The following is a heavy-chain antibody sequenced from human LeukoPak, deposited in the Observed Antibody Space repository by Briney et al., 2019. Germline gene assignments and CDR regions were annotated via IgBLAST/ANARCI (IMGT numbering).Heavy chain of an antibody. CDR3: ASSGKTAMVIAFDI. CDR2: IYTSGST. CDR1: GGSISSYY. D-gene: IGHD5-18*01. V-gene: IGHV4-4*07. J-gene: IGHJ4*02. Sequence: SETLSPTCTVSGGSISSYYWSWIRQPAGKGLEWIGRIYTSGSTNYNPSLKSRVTMSVDTSKNQFSLKLSSVTAADTAVYYCASSGKTAMVIAFDIWGQGTLVTVSS.